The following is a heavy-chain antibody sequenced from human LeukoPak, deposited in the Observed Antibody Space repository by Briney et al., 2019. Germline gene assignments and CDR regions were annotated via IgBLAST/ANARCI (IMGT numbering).Heavy chain of an antibody. CDR3: AHFSITGTTPYAFDI. V-gene: IGHV2-5*02. CDR2: IYWDDDK. CDR1: GFSLSTSGVG. J-gene: IGHJ3*02. Sequence: SGPTLVNPTQTLTLTCTFSGFSLSTSGVGVGWIRQPPGKALEWLALIYWDDDKRYSPSLKSRLTITKDTSKNQVVLTMTNMDPVDTATYYRAHFSITGTTPYAFDIWGQGTMVTVSS. D-gene: IGHD1-20*01.